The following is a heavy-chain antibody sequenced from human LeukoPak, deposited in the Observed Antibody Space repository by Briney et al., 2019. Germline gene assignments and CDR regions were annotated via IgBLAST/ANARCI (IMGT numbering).Heavy chain of an antibody. CDR3: AREPHYDLLTGYALGYLDL. D-gene: IGHD3-9*01. Sequence: ASVQVSCKASGYTFTGYYMHWVRQAPGQGLEWMGWINSNSGDTNYAQKSQGRVTMTRDTSISTAYMELSRLRSDDTAVYYCAREPHYDLLTGYALGYLDLWGRGTLLTVSS. CDR2: INSNSGDT. J-gene: IGHJ2*01. CDR1: GYTFTGYY. V-gene: IGHV1-2*02.